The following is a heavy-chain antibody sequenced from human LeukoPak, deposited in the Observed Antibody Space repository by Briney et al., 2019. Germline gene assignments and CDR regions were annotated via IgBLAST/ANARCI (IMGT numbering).Heavy chain of an antibody. J-gene: IGHJ4*02. Sequence: PSETLSLTCAVYGGSFSGYYWSWIRQPPGKGLEWIGEINHSGSTNYNPSLKSRVTISVDTSKNQFSLKLSSVTAADTAVYYCARGGMFDSSGYHDYWGQGTLDTVSS. V-gene: IGHV4-34*01. CDR3: ARGGMFDSSGYHDY. CDR1: GGSFSGYY. CDR2: INHSGST. D-gene: IGHD3-22*01.